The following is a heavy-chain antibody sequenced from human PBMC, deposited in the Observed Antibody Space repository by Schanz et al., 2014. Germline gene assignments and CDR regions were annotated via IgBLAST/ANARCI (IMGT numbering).Heavy chain of an antibody. CDR3: ASSGAGYSSSWDFDY. J-gene: IGHJ4*02. CDR1: GYTFISYG. V-gene: IGHV1-18*01. Sequence: QVQLVQSGAEVKKPGASVKVSCKASGYTFISYGIKWVRQAPGQGLEWMGWISAYNGHTDYAQKLQGRVTLTTDTSTSTAYMDVSSLRSEDTAVYYCASSGAGYSSSWDFDYWGQGTLVNVSS. D-gene: IGHD6-13*01. CDR2: ISAYNGHT.